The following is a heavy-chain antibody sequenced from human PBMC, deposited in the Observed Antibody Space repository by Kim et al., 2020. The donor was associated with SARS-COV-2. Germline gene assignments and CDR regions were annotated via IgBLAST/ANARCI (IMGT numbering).Heavy chain of an antibody. CDR2: IWYDGSKK. CDR1: GFIFSSNG. CDR3: ARVQGGEGYSGGRLDS. J-gene: IGHJ4*02. D-gene: IGHD3-16*01. V-gene: IGHV3-33*01. Sequence: GGSLRLSCAASGFIFSSNGINWVRQTPGKGLEWVGVIWYDGSKKYYADSVKGRFTISKDNSKNTSYLQMTSLRVEDTAVYFCARVQGGEGYSGGRLDSWGKGTLAPVSS.